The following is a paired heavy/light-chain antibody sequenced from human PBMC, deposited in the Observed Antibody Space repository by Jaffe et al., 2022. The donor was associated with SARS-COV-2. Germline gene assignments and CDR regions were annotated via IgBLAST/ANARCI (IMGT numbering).Heavy chain of an antibody. D-gene: IGHD3-22*01. V-gene: IGHV3-11*01. CDR3: ASTTGSSGYLYY. CDR2: ISSSGSTI. Sequence: QVQLVESGGGLVKPGGSLRLSCAASGFTFSDYYMSWIRQAPGKGLEWVSYISSSGSTIYYADSVKGRFTISRDNAKNSLYLQMNSLRAEDTAVYYCASTTGSSGYLYYWGQGTLVTVSS. CDR1: GFTFSDYY. J-gene: IGHJ4*02.
Light chain of an antibody. CDR2: AAS. V-gene: IGKV1-12*01. Sequence: DIQMTQSPSSVSASVGDRVTITCRASQGISSWLAWYQQKPGKAPKLLIYAASSLQSGVPSRFSGSGSGTDFTLTISSLQPEDFATYYCQQANSFPLLTFGGGTKVEIK. CDR3: QQANSFPLLT. J-gene: IGKJ4*01. CDR1: QGISSW.